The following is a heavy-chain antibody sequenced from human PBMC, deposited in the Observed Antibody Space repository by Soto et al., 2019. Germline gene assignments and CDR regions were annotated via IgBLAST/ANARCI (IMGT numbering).Heavy chain of an antibody. J-gene: IGHJ4*02. CDR2: IYYSGST. Sequence: PSETLSLTCTVSGGSISSYYWSWIRQPPGKGLEWIGYIYYSGSTNYNPSLKSRVTISVDTSENQFSLKLSSVTAADTAVYYCARHHDYSNYYYFDYWGQGTLVTVSS. CDR1: GGSISSYY. D-gene: IGHD4-4*01. V-gene: IGHV4-59*08. CDR3: ARHHDYSNYYYFDY.